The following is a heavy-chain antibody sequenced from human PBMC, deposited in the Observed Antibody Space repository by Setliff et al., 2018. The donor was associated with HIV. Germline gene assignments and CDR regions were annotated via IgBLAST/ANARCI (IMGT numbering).Heavy chain of an antibody. Sequence: SETLSLTCTVSNGSISNYYWNWIRQPPGKGLEWIGEINYDGDTTYNPSLKNRVKMFIDTSKKQFSLKVASVTAADTAVYYCVRQHGDYAFGSWGQGTLVTVSS. CDR1: NGSISNYY. CDR2: INYDGDT. J-gene: IGHJ5*01. D-gene: IGHD4-17*01. CDR3: VRQHGDYAFGS. V-gene: IGHV4-34*01.